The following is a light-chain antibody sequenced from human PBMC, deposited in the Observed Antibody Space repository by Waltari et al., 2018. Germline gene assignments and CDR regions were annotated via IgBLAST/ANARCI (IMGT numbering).Light chain of an antibody. CDR2: DAS. Sequence: EIVWTQSPGTLSFSQGERATLSCRARQSVSRFLAWYQQKPGQAPRLLIYDASSRATGIPDRFSGRGAGTDFSLTLTRLEPEDFAVYYCQKYGTLPATFGQGTRVEIK. J-gene: IGKJ1*01. CDR3: QKYGTLPAT. CDR1: QSVSRF. V-gene: IGKV3-20*01.